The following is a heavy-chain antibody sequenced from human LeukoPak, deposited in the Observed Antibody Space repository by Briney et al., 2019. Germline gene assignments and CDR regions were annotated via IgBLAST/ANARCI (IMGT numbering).Heavy chain of an antibody. D-gene: IGHD2-15*01. CDR2: NNPNSGGT. Sequence: ASVKVSCKASGYTFTSYGISWVRQAPGQGLEWMGWNNPNSGGTNYAQKFQGWVTMTRDTSISTAYTELSRLRSDDTAVYYCASSGGSFMGALDVWGQGTTVTVSS. J-gene: IGHJ6*02. V-gene: IGHV1-2*04. CDR3: ASSGGSFMGALDV. CDR1: GYTFTSYG.